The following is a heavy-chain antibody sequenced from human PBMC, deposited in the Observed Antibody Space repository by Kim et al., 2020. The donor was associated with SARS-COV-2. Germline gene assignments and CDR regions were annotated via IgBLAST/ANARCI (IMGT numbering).Heavy chain of an antibody. V-gene: IGHV4-31*03. D-gene: IGHD3-10*01. Sequence: SETLSLTCTVSGGSISSGGYYWSWIRQHPGKGLEWIGYIYYSGSTYYNPSLKSRVTISVDTSKNQFSLKLSSVTAADTAVYYCARGWPGYGSGSYYKGLFDPWGQGTLVTVSS. CDR1: GGSISSGGYY. CDR2: IYYSGST. CDR3: ARGWPGYGSGSYYKGLFDP. J-gene: IGHJ5*02.